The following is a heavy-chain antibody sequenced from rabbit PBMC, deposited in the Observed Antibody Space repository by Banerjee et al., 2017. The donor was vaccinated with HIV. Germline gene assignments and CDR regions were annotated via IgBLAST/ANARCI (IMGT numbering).Heavy chain of an antibody. D-gene: IGHD4-1*01. Sequence: QSLEESGGDLVKPGASLTLTCTASGFSSSYWMCWARQAPGKGLEWIACINSNTGNTVYASWAKGPFTISKTSSTTVTLQMTSLTAADTATYFCARDLAGVIGWNFNLWGPGTLVTVS. CDR1: GFSSSYW. J-gene: IGHJ4*01. V-gene: IGHV1S40*01. CDR2: INSNTGNT. CDR3: ARDLAGVIGWNFNL.